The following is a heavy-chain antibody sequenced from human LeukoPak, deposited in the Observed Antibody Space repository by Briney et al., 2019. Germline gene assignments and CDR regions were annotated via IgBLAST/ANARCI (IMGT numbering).Heavy chain of an antibody. D-gene: IGHD3-10*01. V-gene: IGHV3-23*01. CDR2: INGRGDST. Sequence: GGSLRLSCEASGFTLRNYAMTWVHQAPGQGLEWVSGINGRGDSTYHADSVKGRFTISRDNSKNTLYLQMNSLRAEDTALYYCARDRDDAFDIWGQGTMATVSS. CDR3: ARDRDDAFDI. J-gene: IGHJ3*02. CDR1: GFTLRNYA.